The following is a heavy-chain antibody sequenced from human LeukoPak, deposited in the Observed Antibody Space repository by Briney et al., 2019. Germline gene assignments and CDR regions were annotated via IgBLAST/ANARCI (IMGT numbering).Heavy chain of an antibody. D-gene: IGHD2-15*01. J-gene: IGHJ3*02. CDR1: GYTFTGYY. V-gene: IGHV1-2*02. CDR2: INANSGGT. Sequence: ASVKVSCKASGYTFTGYYMHWVRQAPGQGLEWMGWINANSGGTNYAQKFQGRVTMTRDTSISTAYMELSRLRSDDTAVYYCARGTPIAYCSGGSCQDAFDIWGQGTMVTVSS. CDR3: ARGTPIAYCSGGSCQDAFDI.